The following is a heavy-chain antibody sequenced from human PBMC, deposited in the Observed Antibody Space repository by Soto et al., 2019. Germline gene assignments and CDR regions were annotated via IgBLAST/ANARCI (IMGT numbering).Heavy chain of an antibody. CDR3: ASYCSSTSCYSKFYHGMDV. D-gene: IGHD2-2*02. CDR2: ISAYNGNT. J-gene: IGHJ6*02. CDR1: GYTFTSYG. V-gene: IGHV1-18*01. Sequence: QVQLVQSGAEVKKPGASVKVSCKASGYTFTSYGISWVRQAPGQGLEWMGWISAYNGNTNYAQKLQGRVTMTTDTSTSTAYMELRSLRSDDTAVYYCASYCSSTSCYSKFYHGMDVWGQGTTVTVSS.